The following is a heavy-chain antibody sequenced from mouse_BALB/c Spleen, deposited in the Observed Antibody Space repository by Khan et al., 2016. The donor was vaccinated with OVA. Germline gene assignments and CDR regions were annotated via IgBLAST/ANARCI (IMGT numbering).Heavy chain of an antibody. CDR3: ARDYGSSFWFAY. CDR1: GYTFTNYI. V-gene: IGHV1S136*01. D-gene: IGHD1-1*01. J-gene: IGHJ3*01. CDR2: INPYNDGT. Sequence: VQLQQPGPELVKPGASVKMSCKASGYTFTNYIIHWVKQKPGQGLECIGYINPYNDGTKYNEKFKGKATLTSDKSSSTAYMELSGLTSEDSAVYFCARDYGSSFWFAYWGQGTLVTVSA.